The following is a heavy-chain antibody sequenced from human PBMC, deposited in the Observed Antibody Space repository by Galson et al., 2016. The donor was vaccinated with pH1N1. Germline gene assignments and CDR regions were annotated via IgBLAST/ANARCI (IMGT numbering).Heavy chain of an antibody. CDR2: INPNGGAT. D-gene: IGHD4-17*01. J-gene: IGHJ4*02. CDR3: AREGGVNGDYVFSY. Sequence: SVKVSCKVSGYRFDNYFLHWVRQAPGQGVEWMGWINPNGGATNYAQKFHGRVTLTRDTSITTGFMELRRLTADDTAIYFCAREGGVNGDYVFSYWGQGSLVTVSS. CDR1: GYRFDNYF. V-gene: IGHV1-2*02.